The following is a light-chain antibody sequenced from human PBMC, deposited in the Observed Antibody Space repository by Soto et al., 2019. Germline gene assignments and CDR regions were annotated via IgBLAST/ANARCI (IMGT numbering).Light chain of an antibody. CDR3: QQRGNLWT. CDR1: QSVSRS. CDR2: DAS. J-gene: IGKJ1*01. V-gene: IGKV3-11*01. Sequence: ENVLTQSPATLSLSPGERATLSCRASQSVSRSLAWYQQKPGQAPRLLIYDASNRATGIPARFSGSGSGTDFTLTISGLEPEDIAVYYCQQRGNLWTFGQGTKVEVK.